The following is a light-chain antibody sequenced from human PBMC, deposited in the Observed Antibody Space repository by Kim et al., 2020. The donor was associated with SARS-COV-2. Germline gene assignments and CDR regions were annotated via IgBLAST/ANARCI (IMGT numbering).Light chain of an antibody. Sequence: SASVEDRVTITCRASQSISSWLAWYQQKPGKAPNLLNYKASTLESGVPSRFSGSGSGTQFTLTISSLHPDDFTTYYCQQYSTYPYTFGQGTKLEI. CDR2: KAS. CDR1: QSISSW. CDR3: QQYSTYPYT. J-gene: IGKJ2*01. V-gene: IGKV1-5*03.